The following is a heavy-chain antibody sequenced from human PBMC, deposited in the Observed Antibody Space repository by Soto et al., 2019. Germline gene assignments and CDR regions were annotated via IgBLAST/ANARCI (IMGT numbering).Heavy chain of an antibody. CDR2: ISGSDGST. J-gene: IGHJ4*02. CDR3: AKDRERDAWYEDY. V-gene: IGHV3-23*01. CDR1: GFSFSSYA. Sequence: GGSLRLSCVASGFSFSSYAMTWVRQAPGRGLEWVSVISGSDGSTYYADSVKGRFTISRDNSKNTLYLQMNSLRAEDTAVYYCAKDRERDAWYEDYWGQGTLVTVSS. D-gene: IGHD6-13*01.